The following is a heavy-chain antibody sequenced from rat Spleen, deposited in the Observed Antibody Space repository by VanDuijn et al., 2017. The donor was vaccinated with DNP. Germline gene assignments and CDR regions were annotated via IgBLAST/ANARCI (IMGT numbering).Heavy chain of an antibody. D-gene: IGHD1-4*01. CDR1: GFNFNDYW. CDR2: INKDSSTI. V-gene: IGHV4-2*01. CDR3: ARGPSEYGYKYYWYFDF. Sequence: EVKLVESGGGLVQPGRSLKVPRAASGFNFNDYWMGWVRQAPGRGLEWIGEINKDSSTINYTPSLKDKFTISRDNAQNTLYLQMSKLGSEDTAIYYCARGPSEYGYKYYWYFDFWGPGTKVTVSS. J-gene: IGHJ1*01.